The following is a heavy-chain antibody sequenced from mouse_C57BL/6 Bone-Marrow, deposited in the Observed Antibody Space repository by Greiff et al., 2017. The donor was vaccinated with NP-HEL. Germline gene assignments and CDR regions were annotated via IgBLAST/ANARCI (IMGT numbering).Heavy chain of an antibody. J-gene: IGHJ3*01. CDR1: GFTFSDYG. CDR3: ARQDYDYDDAFAY. D-gene: IGHD2-4*01. CDR2: ISSGSSTI. V-gene: IGHV5-17*01. Sequence: EVHLVESGGGLVKPGGSLKLSCAASGFTFSDYGMHWVRQAPEKGLEWVAYISSGSSTIYYADTVKGRFTISRDNAKNTLFLQMTSLRSEDTAMYYCARQDYDYDDAFAYWGQGTLVTVSA.